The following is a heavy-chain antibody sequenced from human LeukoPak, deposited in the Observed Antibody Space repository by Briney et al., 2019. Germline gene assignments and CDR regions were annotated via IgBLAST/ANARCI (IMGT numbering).Heavy chain of an antibody. Sequence: ASVKVSCKASGGTFSSYAISWVRQAPGQGLEWMGGIILIFGTANYAQKFQGRVTITADESTSTAYMELSSLRSEDTAVYYCARGHSSGYYSPDYWGQGTLVTVSS. CDR2: IILIFGTA. CDR1: GGTFSSYA. J-gene: IGHJ4*02. V-gene: IGHV1-69*13. D-gene: IGHD3-22*01. CDR3: ARGHSSGYYSPDY.